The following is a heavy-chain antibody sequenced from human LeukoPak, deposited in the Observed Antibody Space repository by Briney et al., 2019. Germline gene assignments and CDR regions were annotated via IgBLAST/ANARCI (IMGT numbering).Heavy chain of an antibody. Sequence: GGSLRLSCAASGFTVSSNYMSWVRQAPGKGLEWVSVIYSGGRTDYADSVKGRFTISRDNSKNTVYLQMNSLRAEDTAVYYCAKETRGRYSDYWGQGTLVTVSS. D-gene: IGHD1-26*01. CDR3: AKETRGRYSDY. CDR1: GFTVSSNY. V-gene: IGHV3-53*05. J-gene: IGHJ4*02. CDR2: IYSGGRT.